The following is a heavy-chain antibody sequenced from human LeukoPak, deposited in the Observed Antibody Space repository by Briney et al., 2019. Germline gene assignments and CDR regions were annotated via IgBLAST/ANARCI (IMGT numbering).Heavy chain of an antibody. V-gene: IGHV1-69*06. CDR1: GYTFTSYG. Sequence: SVKVSCKASGYTFTSYGISWVRQAPGQGLEWMGGIIPISGTIKYAQKFQGRVTMTADRSTSTAYMALSSLRSEDTAVYYCATYRSTWSPRFEYFQEWGQGTLVTVSS. CDR2: IIPISGTI. J-gene: IGHJ1*01. CDR3: ATYRSTWSPRFEYFQE. D-gene: IGHD6-13*01.